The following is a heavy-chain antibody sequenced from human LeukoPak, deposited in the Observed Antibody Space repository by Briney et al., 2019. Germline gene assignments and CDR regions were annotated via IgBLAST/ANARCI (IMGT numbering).Heavy chain of an antibody. CDR1: GFTFSSYW. Sequence: GGSLRLSCAASGFTFSSYWMHWVRQAPGKGLVWVSRINSDGSSTSYADSVKGRFTISRDNAKNTLYLQMNSLRAEDTAVYYCARDDLDYYYGSRGFDYWGQGTLVTVSS. D-gene: IGHD3-10*01. J-gene: IGHJ4*02. V-gene: IGHV3-74*01. CDR3: ARDDLDYYYGSRGFDY. CDR2: INSDGSST.